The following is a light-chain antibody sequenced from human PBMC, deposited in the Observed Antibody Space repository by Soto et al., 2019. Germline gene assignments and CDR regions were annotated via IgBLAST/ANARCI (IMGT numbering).Light chain of an antibody. J-gene: IGLJ2*01. CDR3: GTWGSSLNALL. CDR1: NSNIGNNY. Sequence: QSVLTQPPSVSAAPGQKVTISCSGSNSNIGNNYVSWYQQLPGPAPKLLIYDNNTRPSGIPDRFSGSKSGTSATLGITGLQTGDEGDYYCGTWGSSLNALLFGEGTQLTVL. V-gene: IGLV1-51*01. CDR2: DNN.